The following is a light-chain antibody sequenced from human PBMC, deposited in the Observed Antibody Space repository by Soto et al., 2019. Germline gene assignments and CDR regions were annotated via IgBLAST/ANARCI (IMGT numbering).Light chain of an antibody. CDR2: AAS. CDR1: QSISSY. CDR3: QQSYSTLGT. J-gene: IGKJ1*01. Sequence: IQMTQSPSSLSASVCDRVTITCRASQSISSYLNWYQQKPGKAPKLLIYAASSLQSGVPSRFSGSGFGTDLTLTISSLQPEDFATYYCQQSYSTLGTFGQGTKVEIK. V-gene: IGKV1-39*01.